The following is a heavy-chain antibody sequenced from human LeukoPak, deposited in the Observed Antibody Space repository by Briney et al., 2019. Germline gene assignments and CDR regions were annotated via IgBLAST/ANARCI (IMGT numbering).Heavy chain of an antibody. V-gene: IGHV4-59*01. D-gene: IGHD6-13*01. CDR2: IYYSGST. CDR3: ARDRVGQQLVGRNYYYYYMDV. CDR1: GGYISSYS. J-gene: IGHJ6*03. Sequence: SETLSLTCTVSGGYISSYSWSWIRQPPGKGPEWIGYIYYSGSTNYNPSLKSRVTISVDTSKNQFSLKLRSVTAADTAVYYCARDRVGQQLVGRNYYYYYMDVWGKGTTVTISS.